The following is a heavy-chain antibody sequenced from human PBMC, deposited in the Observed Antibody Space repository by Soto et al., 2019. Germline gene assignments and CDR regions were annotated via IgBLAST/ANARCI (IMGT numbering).Heavy chain of an antibody. J-gene: IGHJ3*02. CDR2: IVVGSGNT. CDR3: AADSRTGDAFDI. D-gene: IGHD6-13*01. V-gene: IGHV1-58*01. CDR1: GFTFTSSA. Sequence: ASVKVSCKASGFTFTSSAVQWLRQARGQRLEWIGWIVVGSGNTNYAQKFQERVTITRDMSTSTAYMELSSLRSEDTAVYYCAADSRTGDAFDIWGQGTMVTVSS.